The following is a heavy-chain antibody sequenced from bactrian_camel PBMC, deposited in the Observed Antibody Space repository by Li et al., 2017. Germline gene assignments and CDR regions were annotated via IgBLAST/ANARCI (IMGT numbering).Heavy chain of an antibody. Sequence: HVQLVESGGGSVQAGGSLRLSCKVSGHSRGSNCVGWYRLPPGRAPAEREGIAAIRRDGGETWYAASVKDRFTIQDNPEHAVDLQMNSLKPEDTAMYYCAVYPRGLEIRTVVARRVGYWGQGTQVTVS. CDR3: AVYPRGLEIRTVVARRVGY. D-gene: IGHD6*01. V-gene: IGHV3S56*01. CDR1: GHSRGSNC. J-gene: IGHJ6*01. CDR2: IRRDGGET.